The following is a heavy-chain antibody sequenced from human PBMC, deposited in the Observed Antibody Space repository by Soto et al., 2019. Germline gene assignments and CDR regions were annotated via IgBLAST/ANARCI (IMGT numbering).Heavy chain of an antibody. J-gene: IGHJ6*02. V-gene: IGHV3-23*01. CDR2: ISGSGGST. D-gene: IGHD3-16*01. CDR1: GFSFSSYA. CDR3: ASRGSYYGMDV. Sequence: GGSLRLSCAASGFSFSSYAMTWVRQAPGKGLEWVSGISGSGGSTYYVDSVEGRFTIFRDNSKNTLYLRMNSLRAEDTAAYYCASRGSYYGMDVWGHVTTVTVSS.